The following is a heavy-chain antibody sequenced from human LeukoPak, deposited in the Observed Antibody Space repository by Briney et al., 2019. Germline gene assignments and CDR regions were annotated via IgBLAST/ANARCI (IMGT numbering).Heavy chain of an antibody. J-gene: IGHJ4*02. Sequence: PGGSLRLPCAASGFTFSRFPMHWVRQAPGKGLEYVSAISREGGTTYYADSVKGRFTISRDNSRNTLYLQMGSLRAEDMAVYYCVREVAYYDYWGQGTLVTVSS. CDR3: VREVAYYDY. CDR2: ISREGGTT. CDR1: GFTFSRFP. V-gene: IGHV3-64*02. D-gene: IGHD2-15*01.